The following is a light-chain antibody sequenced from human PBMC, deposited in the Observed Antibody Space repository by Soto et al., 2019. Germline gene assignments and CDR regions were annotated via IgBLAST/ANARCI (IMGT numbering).Light chain of an antibody. Sequence: EIVMTQSPATLSVSPGERATLSCWASQSVGSNLAWYLQILGLAPRLLIFGASSRAIGFPARFRGSGSGTEFTLTFSSLQSEDFAVYYCQPYNNWPPTWTFGQGTKV. CDR3: QPYNNWPPTWT. V-gene: IGKV3-15*01. J-gene: IGKJ1*01. CDR1: QSVGSN. CDR2: GAS.